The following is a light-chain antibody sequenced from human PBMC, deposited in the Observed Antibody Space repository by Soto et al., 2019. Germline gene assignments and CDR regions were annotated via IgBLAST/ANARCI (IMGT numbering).Light chain of an antibody. CDR2: DNH. Sequence: QSVLTQPPSVSAAPGQTVTISCSGSTSNIGNHHVSWYQQLPGTAPRLLIYDNHERPSGIPDRFSGSKSGTSSTLGITGLQTGDDADYYCGTWDNSLNTGWVFGGGTKLTVL. V-gene: IGLV1-51*01. CDR3: GTWDNSLNTGWV. J-gene: IGLJ3*02. CDR1: TSNIGNHH.